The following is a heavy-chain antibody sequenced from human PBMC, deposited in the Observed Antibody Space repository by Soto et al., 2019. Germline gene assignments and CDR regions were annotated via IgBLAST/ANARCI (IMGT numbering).Heavy chain of an antibody. J-gene: IGHJ5*02. D-gene: IGHD6-19*01. CDR3: ARRHLAVAVSPWFDP. CDR1: GLSITDSEMG. Sequence: QVTLKESGPVLVKPTETLTLICTVSGLSITDSEMGVSWISQPPGQPLEWLAHIDSSGEKSYRTFLKSRLAISKDTSKTQIVLTMTNMDPADTATYYCARRHLAVAVSPWFDPWGQGIPVTVSS. CDR2: IDSSGEK. V-gene: IGHV2-26*01.